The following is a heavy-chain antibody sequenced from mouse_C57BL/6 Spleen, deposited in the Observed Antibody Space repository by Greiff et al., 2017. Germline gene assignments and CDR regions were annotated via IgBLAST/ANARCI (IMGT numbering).Heavy chain of an antibody. CDR2: ISDGGSYT. V-gene: IGHV5-4*01. Sequence: EVPRVESGGGLVKPGGSLKLSCAASGFTFSSYAMSWVRQTPEKRLEWVATISDGGSYTYYPDNVKGRFTSSRDNAKNNLYLQMSHLKSEDTAIYYCAREGKTGTRYFDVWGTGTTVTVSS. D-gene: IGHD4-1*01. CDR1: GFTFSSYA. CDR3: AREGKTGTRYFDV. J-gene: IGHJ1*03.